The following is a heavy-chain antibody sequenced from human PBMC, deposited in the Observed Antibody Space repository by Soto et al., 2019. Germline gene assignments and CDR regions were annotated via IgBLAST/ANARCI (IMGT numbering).Heavy chain of an antibody. CDR1: GFTFSSYG. CDR3: ARELGDS. Sequence: QVQLVESGGGVVQPGRSLRLSCAASGFTFSSYGMHWVRQAPGKGLEWVAIIWYDGSKKYYGDSVMGRFTISRDNSANTVYLQMNSRRAEDAAVYYCARELGDSWGQGTLVSLSS. CDR2: IWYDGSKK. V-gene: IGHV3-33*01. J-gene: IGHJ4*02.